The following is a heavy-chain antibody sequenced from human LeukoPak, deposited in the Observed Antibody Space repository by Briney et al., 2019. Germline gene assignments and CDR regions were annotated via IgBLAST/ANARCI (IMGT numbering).Heavy chain of an antibody. J-gene: IGHJ6*03. CDR3: AKDIGPLYGSGMAMDV. V-gene: IGHV3-9*03. Sequence: GRSLRLSCAASGFTFDDYAMHWVRQAPGKGLEWVSGISWNSGSIGYADSVKGRFTISRDNAKNSLYLQMNSLRAEDMALYYCAKDIGPLYGSGMAMDVWGKGTTVTVSS. D-gene: IGHD3-10*01. CDR1: GFTFDDYA. CDR2: ISWNSGSI.